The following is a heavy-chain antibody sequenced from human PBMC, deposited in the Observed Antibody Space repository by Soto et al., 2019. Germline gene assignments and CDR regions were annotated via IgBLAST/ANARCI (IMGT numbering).Heavy chain of an antibody. CDR2: ISGSGATT. J-gene: IGHJ4*02. CDR3: AKGDCSGGSCYRGFDS. Sequence: GGSLRLSXAASGFTFNNYAMTWVRQAPGVGLEWVSTISGSGATTYYTDSVKGRFTISRDNSKHTLSLQMNSLRADDTAMYYCAKGDCSGGSCYRGFDSWGQGALVTVSS. V-gene: IGHV3-23*01. CDR1: GFTFNNYA. D-gene: IGHD2-15*01.